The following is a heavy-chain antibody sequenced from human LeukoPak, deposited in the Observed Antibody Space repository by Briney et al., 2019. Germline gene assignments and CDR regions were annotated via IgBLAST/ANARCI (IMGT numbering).Heavy chain of an antibody. CDR1: GFIFSNAW. V-gene: IGHV3-15*01. J-gene: IGHJ4*02. D-gene: IGHD4-17*01. Sequence: PGGSLRLSCAASGFIFSNAWMSWVRQAPGKGLEWVGRIKSKTDGGTTDYAAPVEGRFTISRDDSKNTLYLQMNSLKTEDTAVYYCTTDQNYGDYSFDYWGQGTLVTVSS. CDR2: IKSKTDGGTT. CDR3: TTDQNYGDYSFDY.